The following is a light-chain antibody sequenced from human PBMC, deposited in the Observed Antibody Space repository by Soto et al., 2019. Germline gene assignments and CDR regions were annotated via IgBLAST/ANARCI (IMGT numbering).Light chain of an antibody. CDR3: SSYTSSGTVV. V-gene: IGLV2-14*03. CDR2: DVT. Sequence: QSALTQPASVSGSPGQSIALSCTGTSSDVGGYNYVSWYQHHPGKAPKLMIYDVTNRPSGVSNRFSGSKSGNTASLTISGLQAEDEADYYCSSYTSSGTVVFGGGTKLTV. CDR1: SSDVGGYNY. J-gene: IGLJ2*01.